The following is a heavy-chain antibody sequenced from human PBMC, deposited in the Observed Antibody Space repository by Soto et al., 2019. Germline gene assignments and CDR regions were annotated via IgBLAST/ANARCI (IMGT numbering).Heavy chain of an antibody. D-gene: IGHD3-16*01. CDR2: IKGDGSTT. CDR1: GFTFSSYW. J-gene: IGHJ4*02. Sequence: EVQLVESGGGLVQPGGSLRLSCAASGFTFSSYWMYWVRQAPGKGLVWVSRIKGDGSTTIYADSVKGRFTISRDNARNTLYLQMNSLKAEDTAVYYCTTGGYRDAGWGQGILVTVSS. V-gene: IGHV3-74*01. CDR3: TTGGYRDAG.